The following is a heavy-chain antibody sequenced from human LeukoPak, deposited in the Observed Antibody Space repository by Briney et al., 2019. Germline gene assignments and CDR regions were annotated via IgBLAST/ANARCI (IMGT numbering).Heavy chain of an antibody. CDR2: IYYSGST. Sequence: SETLSLTCTVSGGPISSYYWSWIRQPPGKGLEWIGYIYYSGSTNYNPSLKSRVTISVDTSKNQFSLKLSSVTAADTAVYYCAREPVGATGYYDYWGQGTLVTVSS. CDR3: AREPVGATGYYDY. J-gene: IGHJ4*02. V-gene: IGHV4-59*01. CDR1: GGPISSYY. D-gene: IGHD1-26*01.